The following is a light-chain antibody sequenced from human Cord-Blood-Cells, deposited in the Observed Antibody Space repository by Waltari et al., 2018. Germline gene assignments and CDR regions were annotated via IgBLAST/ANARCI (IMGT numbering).Light chain of an antibody. V-gene: IGLV2-11*01. CDR1: SCDCGCFNP. CDR2: EGS. CDR3: CSYAGSYTFSWV. J-gene: IGLJ3*02. Sequence: QSALTPPASVSASPGQSLTLSSTRTSCDCGCFNPVSWYKQHPGKAPKLMIYEGSKRPSGVPDRCSGSKSGNTASLTISGLQAEDEADYYCCSYAGSYTFSWVFGGGTKLTVL.